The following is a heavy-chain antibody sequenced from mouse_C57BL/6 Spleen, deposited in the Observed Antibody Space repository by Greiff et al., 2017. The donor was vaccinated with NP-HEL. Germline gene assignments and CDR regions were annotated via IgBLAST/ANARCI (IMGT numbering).Heavy chain of an antibody. CDR2: IDPSDSYT. J-gene: IGHJ2*01. Sequence: QVQLQQPGAELVRPGTSVKLSCKASGYTFTSYWMHWVKQRPGQGLEWIGVIDPSDSYTNYNQKFKGKATLTVDTSSSTAYMQLSSLTSEDSAVYYCAREGYGKKGYFDYWGQGTTLTVSS. V-gene: IGHV1-59*01. D-gene: IGHD2-1*01. CDR1: GYTFTSYW. CDR3: AREGYGKKGYFDY.